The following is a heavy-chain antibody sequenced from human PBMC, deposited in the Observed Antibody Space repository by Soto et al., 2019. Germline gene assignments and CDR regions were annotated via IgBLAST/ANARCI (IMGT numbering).Heavy chain of an antibody. V-gene: IGHV1-18*01. D-gene: IGHD2-15*01. CDR3: ARDDGSGGSHRFDY. Sequence: ASVKVSCKASGYTFTSYGISWVRQAPGQGLEWMGWISACNGNTNYAQKLQGRVTMTTDTSTSTAYMELRSLRSDDTAVYYCARDDGSGGSHRFDYWGQGTLVTVSS. CDR1: GYTFTSYG. J-gene: IGHJ4*02. CDR2: ISACNGNT.